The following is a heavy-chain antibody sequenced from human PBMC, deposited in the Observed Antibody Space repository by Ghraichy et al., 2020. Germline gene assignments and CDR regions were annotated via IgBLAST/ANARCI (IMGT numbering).Heavy chain of an antibody. CDR3: AKRGDYGSGSYFNAYFYMDV. CDR2: ISGGGVRT. V-gene: IGHV3-23*01. Sequence: GESLNISCAASGFTLRKYAMSWVRQAPGKGLEWVSGISGGGVRTYHADAVKGRFTISEDESKNMLFLQMNSLRAEDTAVYYCAKRGDYGSGSYFNAYFYMDVWGKGTTVTVS. D-gene: IGHD3-10*01. J-gene: IGHJ6*03. CDR1: GFTLRKYA.